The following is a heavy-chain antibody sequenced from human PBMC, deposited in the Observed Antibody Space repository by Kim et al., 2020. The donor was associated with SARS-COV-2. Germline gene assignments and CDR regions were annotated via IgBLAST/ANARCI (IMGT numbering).Heavy chain of an antibody. CDR3: AKDPRMGASLVDV. CDR1: GFTFSSYG. V-gene: IGHV3-30*18. D-gene: IGHD1-26*01. Sequence: GGSLRLSCAASGFTFSSYGMHWVRQAPGKGLEWVAVISYDGSNKYYADSVKGRFTISRDNSKNTLYLQMNSLRAEDTAVYYCAKDPRMGASLVDVWGQGTTVTVSS. J-gene: IGHJ6*02. CDR2: ISYDGSNK.